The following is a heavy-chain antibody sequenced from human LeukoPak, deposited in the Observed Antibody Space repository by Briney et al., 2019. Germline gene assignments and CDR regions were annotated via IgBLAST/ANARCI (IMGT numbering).Heavy chain of an antibody. J-gene: IGHJ4*02. CDR2: SYFSGNA. D-gene: IGHD6-13*01. CDR3: AREAAMQYFFDY. V-gene: IGHV4-59*01. CDR1: GGSISSYY. Sequence: PSETLSLTCTVSGGSISSYYWSWIRQPPGKGPEWIGFSYFSGNANYNPTLKGRVTMSVDSSKNQFSLDVSSVTAADTAVYYCAREAAMQYFFDYWGQGILVTVSS.